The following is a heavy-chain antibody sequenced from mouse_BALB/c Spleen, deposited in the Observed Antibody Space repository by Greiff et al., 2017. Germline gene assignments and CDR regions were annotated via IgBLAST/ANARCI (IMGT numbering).Heavy chain of an antibody. CDR3: ARGPSTTAFYAMDY. V-gene: IGHV5-15*02. D-gene: IGHD1-2*01. CDR1: GFTFSDYG. J-gene: IGHJ4*01. Sequence: EVHLVESGGGLVQPGGSRKLSCAASGFTFSDYGMAWVRQAPGKGPEWVAFISNLAYSIYYADTVTGRFTISRENAKNTLYLEMSSLRSEDTAMYYCARGPSTTAFYAMDYWGQGTSVTVSS. CDR2: ISNLAYSI.